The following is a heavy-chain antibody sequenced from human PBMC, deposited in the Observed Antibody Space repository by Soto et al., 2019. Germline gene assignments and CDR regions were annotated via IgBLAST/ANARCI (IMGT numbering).Heavy chain of an antibody. Sequence: PWGSLRLSCAASGFTFSSYAMSWFRQAPGKGLEWVSAISTSGGSTYDADSVKGRFTISRDNSKNTLYLQMNSLRAEDTAVYYCAKGGGKLWTRTYFDYWGQGNRVTVYS. CDR3: AKGGGKLWTRTYFDY. CDR1: GFTFSSYA. CDR2: ISTSGGST. D-gene: IGHD5-18*01. V-gene: IGHV3-23*01. J-gene: IGHJ4*02.